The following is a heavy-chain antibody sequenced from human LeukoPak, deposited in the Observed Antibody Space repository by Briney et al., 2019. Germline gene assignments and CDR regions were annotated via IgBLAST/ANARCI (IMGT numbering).Heavy chain of an antibody. CDR2: VSSSSSTI. CDR1: GFSFSSYS. Sequence: GGSLRLSCTASGFSFSSYSMNWVRQAPGKGLEWVSYVSSSSSTIYYADSVKGRFTMSRDNAKNSLYLQMNSLRAEDTAVYYCARGIQDSSSGWFIYYYYYGMDVWGQGTTVTVSS. D-gene: IGHD6-19*01. J-gene: IGHJ6*02. V-gene: IGHV3-48*01. CDR3: ARGIQDSSSGWFIYYYYYGMDV.